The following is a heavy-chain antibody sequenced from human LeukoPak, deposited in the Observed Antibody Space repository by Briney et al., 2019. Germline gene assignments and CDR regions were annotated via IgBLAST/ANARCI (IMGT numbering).Heavy chain of an antibody. D-gene: IGHD3-3*01. V-gene: IGHV4-59*01. Sequence: SETLSLTCTVSGGSISSYYWSWIRQPPGKGLEWIGYIYYSGSTNYNPSLKSRVTISVDTSKNQFSLKLSSVTAADTAVYYCARVRNYDFWSGLGWFDPWGQGTLVTVSS. CDR2: IYYSGST. CDR1: GGSISSYY. CDR3: ARVRNYDFWSGLGWFDP. J-gene: IGHJ5*02.